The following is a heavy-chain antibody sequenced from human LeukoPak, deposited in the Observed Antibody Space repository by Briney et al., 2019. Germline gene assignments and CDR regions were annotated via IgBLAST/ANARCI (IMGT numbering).Heavy chain of an antibody. Sequence: SETLSLTCAVYGGSFSGYYWSWIRQPPGKGLEWIGSIYHSGSTYYNPSLESRVTISVDTSKNQLSLKLSSVTAADTAVYYCARTAYYYDSSGRDYFDYWGQGTLVTVSS. J-gene: IGHJ4*02. CDR2: IYHSGST. V-gene: IGHV4-34*01. CDR3: ARTAYYYDSSGRDYFDY. D-gene: IGHD3-22*01. CDR1: GGSFSGYY.